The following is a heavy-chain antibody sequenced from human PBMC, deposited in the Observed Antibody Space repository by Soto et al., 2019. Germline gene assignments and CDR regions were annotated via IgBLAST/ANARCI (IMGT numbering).Heavy chain of an antibody. J-gene: IGHJ2*01. D-gene: IGHD5-12*01. CDR1: GFTFNTYA. Sequence: GGSLRLSCVASGFTFNTYAMSWVRQAPGKGLEWVSAIRGSGGGTNYADSVKGRFTISRDNSNNTLYLQMNSLRVEDTAIYYCAKDRSGYDSWYFDLWGRGTLVTVSS. V-gene: IGHV3-23*01. CDR3: AKDRSGYDSWYFDL. CDR2: IRGSGGGT.